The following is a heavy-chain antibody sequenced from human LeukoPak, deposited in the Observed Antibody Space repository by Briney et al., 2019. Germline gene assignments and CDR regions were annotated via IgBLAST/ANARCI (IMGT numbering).Heavy chain of an antibody. V-gene: IGHV3-15*01. D-gene: IGHD6-19*01. J-gene: IGHJ6*02. CDR3: TTAAGRGYYYYGMDV. CDR1: GFTFSSYA. Sequence: GGSLRLSCAASGFTFSSYAMHWVRQAPGKGLEWVGRIKSKTDGGTTDYAAPVKGRFTISRDDSKNTLYLQMNSLKTEDTAVYYCTTAAGRGYYYYGMDVWGQGTTVTVSS. CDR2: IKSKTDGGTT.